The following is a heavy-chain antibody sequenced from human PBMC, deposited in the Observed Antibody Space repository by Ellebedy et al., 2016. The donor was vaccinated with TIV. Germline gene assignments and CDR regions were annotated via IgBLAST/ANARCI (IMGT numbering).Heavy chain of an antibody. J-gene: IGHJ4*02. V-gene: IGHV1-18*01. CDR1: GYTFTSYD. CDR2: ISAYNGNT. CDR3: ARDFDLLFDY. Sequence: AASVKVSCKASGYTFTSYDINWVRQATGQGLEWMGWISAYNGNTNYAQKLQGRVTMTTDTSTSTAYMELRSLRSDDTAVYYCARDFDLLFDYWGQGTLVTVSS.